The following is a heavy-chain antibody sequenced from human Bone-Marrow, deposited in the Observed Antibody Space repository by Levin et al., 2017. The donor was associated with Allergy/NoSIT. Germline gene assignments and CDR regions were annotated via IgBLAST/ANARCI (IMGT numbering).Heavy chain of an antibody. CDR2: IYYGGNI. D-gene: IGHD5-12*01. CDR1: GGSISPYY. V-gene: IGHV4-59*01. CDR3: ARDRGYTGNEGFDY. Sequence: KPSETLSLTCSVSGGSISPYYWSWIRQPPGRGLEWIGYIYYGGNIKYNPSLKSRATILVDMSKNEFTLNLRSVTAADSAVYYCARDRGYTGNEGFDYWGQGTLVTVSS. J-gene: IGHJ4*02.